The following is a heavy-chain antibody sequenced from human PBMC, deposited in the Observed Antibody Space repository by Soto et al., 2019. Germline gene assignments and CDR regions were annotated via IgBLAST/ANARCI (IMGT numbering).Heavy chain of an antibody. D-gene: IGHD3-16*01. Sequence: PSETLPLTCAVYGGPFIDYYWTWIRQPPGKGLELIGVIDHLGTTKYNPSLQRRVTLSLDTSKNNFSLELTSVTAADTAVYYCGRGVWGDEVRAWGQGTRVTVPS. J-gene: IGHJ6*01. CDR2: IDHLGTT. CDR3: GRGVWGDEVRA. CDR1: GGPFIDYY. V-gene: IGHV4-34*01.